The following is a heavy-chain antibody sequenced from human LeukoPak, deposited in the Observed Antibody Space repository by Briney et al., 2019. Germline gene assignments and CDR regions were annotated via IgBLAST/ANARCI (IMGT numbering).Heavy chain of an antibody. D-gene: IGHD4-17*01. Sequence: PSETLSLTCIVSGGSISGHFWSWTRQPPGKRLEWIGHIHYSGSTNYNPSLKSRLSISVNTSRNRFSLTLSSVTAADTAVYFCARRAARTVMGYGDFNWFDPWGQGTLVTVSS. CDR3: ARRAARTVMGYGDFNWFDP. CDR1: GGSISGHF. J-gene: IGHJ5*02. V-gene: IGHV4-59*11. CDR2: IHYSGST.